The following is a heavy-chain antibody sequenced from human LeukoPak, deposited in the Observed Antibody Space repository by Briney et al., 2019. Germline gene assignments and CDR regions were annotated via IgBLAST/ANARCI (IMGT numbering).Heavy chain of an antibody. CDR2: INDSGST. Sequence: SETLSLTCAVYGGSFSGYYWSWIRQPPGKGLEWIGEINDSGSTNYNPSLKSRVTISVDTSKNQFSLKLSSVTAADTAVYYCARGRGFYDYVWGSYRFSKTNFDYWGQGTLVTVSS. CDR3: ARGRGFYDYVWGSYRFSKTNFDY. CDR1: GGSFSGYY. J-gene: IGHJ4*02. D-gene: IGHD3-16*02. V-gene: IGHV4-34*01.